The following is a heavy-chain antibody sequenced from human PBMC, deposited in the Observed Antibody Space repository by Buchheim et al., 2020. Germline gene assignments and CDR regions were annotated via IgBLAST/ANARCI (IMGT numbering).Heavy chain of an antibody. Sequence: QLQLRESGSGLMKPSQTLSLTCTVSGGSVSSDGYSWSWIRQSPGKGLEWIGYIHHSGGTDYNPSLKSRVTISVDRSKNQFSLKLTSVTAADTAVYYCARGGTVPYYYYGMDVWGQGTT. CDR3: ARGGTVPYYYYGMDV. CDR1: GGSVSSDGYS. CDR2: IHHSGGT. D-gene: IGHD4-17*01. V-gene: IGHV4-30-2*06. J-gene: IGHJ6*02.